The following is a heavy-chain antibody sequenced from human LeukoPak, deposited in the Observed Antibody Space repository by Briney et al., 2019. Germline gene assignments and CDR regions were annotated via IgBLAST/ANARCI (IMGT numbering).Heavy chain of an antibody. CDR1: GFTFTSYG. J-gene: IGHJ6*03. Sequence: GGTLRLSCAASGFTFTSYGMSWVRQAPGKGLEWVSAISGSGGTTYYADSVKGRFTISRDNSKNTLYLQMNSLRAEDTAVYYCAKDSYSNYDYYYYMDVWGKGTTVTVSS. CDR3: AKDSYSNYDYYYYMDV. V-gene: IGHV3-23*01. D-gene: IGHD4-11*01. CDR2: ISGSGGTT.